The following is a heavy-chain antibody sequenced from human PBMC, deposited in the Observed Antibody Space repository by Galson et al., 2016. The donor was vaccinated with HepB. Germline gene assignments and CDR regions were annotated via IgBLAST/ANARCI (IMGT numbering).Heavy chain of an antibody. D-gene: IGHD6-19*01. CDR1: GFTFNTYA. Sequence: SLRLSCAASGFTFNTYAMTWVRQAPGKGLEWVSAISGNGGNTYYADSVKGRFTISKDKSKNTLYLQMNSLRVEDTAVYYCAKGQGYTSGRADSWGQGTLVTVSS. V-gene: IGHV3-23*01. CDR2: ISGNGGNT. CDR3: AKGQGYTSGRADS. J-gene: IGHJ4*02.